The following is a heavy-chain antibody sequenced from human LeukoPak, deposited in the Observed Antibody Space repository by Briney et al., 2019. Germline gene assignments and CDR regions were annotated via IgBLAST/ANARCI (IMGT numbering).Heavy chain of an antibody. D-gene: IGHD5-18*01. Sequence: GGSLRLSCAASGFTFSSYAMHWVRQAPGKGLEWVAVISYDGSNKYYADSVKGRFTISRDNSKNTLYLQMNSLRAEDTAVYYCARPTATGAFDIWGQGTMVTVSS. J-gene: IGHJ3*02. CDR3: ARPTATGAFDI. V-gene: IGHV3-30-3*01. CDR1: GFTFSSYA. CDR2: ISYDGSNK.